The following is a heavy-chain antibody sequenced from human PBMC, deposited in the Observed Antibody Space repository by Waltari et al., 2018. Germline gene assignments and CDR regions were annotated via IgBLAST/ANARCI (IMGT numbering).Heavy chain of an antibody. D-gene: IGHD6-13*01. V-gene: IGHV4-34*01. CDR1: GGSFSGYY. CDR2: INHSGST. J-gene: IGHJ6*02. CDR3: ARDGGASSSWYSYYYGMDV. Sequence: QVQLQQWGAGLLKPSETLSLTCAVYGGSFSGYYWSGIRQPPGTGLEWIGEINHSGSTNYNPSLKSRVTISVDTSKNQFSLKLSSVTAADTAVYYCARDGGASSSWYSYYYGMDVWGQGTTVTVSS.